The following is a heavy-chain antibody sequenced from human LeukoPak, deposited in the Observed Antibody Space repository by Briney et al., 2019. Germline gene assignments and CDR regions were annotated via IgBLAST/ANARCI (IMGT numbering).Heavy chain of an antibody. CDR1: GFTFSSYA. D-gene: IGHD3-10*02. CDR3: AELGITMIGGV. CDR2: ISDSDGNT. Sequence: GGSLRLPCAASGFTFSSYAMSWVRQAPGKGLEWVSAISDSDGNTYYADSVKGRFTISRDNSKNTLYLQMNSLRAEDTAVYYCAELGITMIGGVWGKGTTVTISS. J-gene: IGHJ6*04. V-gene: IGHV3-23*01.